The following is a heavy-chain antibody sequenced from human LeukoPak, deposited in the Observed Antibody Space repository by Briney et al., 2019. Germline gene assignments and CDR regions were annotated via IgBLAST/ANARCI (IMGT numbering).Heavy chain of an antibody. D-gene: IGHD5-18*01. J-gene: IGHJ4*02. CDR2: IYYSGST. CDR3: ARHSMGYSYGTAIDY. CDR1: GGSVSSGSYY. V-gene: IGHV4-61*01. Sequence: SETLSLTCTVSGGSVSSGSYYWSWIRQPPGKGLEWIGYIYYSGSTNYNPSLKSRVTISVDTSKNQFSLKLSSVTAADTAVYYCARHSMGYSYGTAIDYWGQGTLVTVSS.